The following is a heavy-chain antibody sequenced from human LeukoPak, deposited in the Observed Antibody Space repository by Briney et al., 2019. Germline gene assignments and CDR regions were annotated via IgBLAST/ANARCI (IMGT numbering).Heavy chain of an antibody. CDR1: GDSVSSNSAT. CDR3: ASFQRHDYDILTGYYYFDY. D-gene: IGHD3-9*01. J-gene: IGHJ4*02. V-gene: IGHV6-1*01. CDR2: TYYRSKWYN. Sequence: SQTLSLTCAISGDSVSSNSATWNWIRQSPSRGLEWPGRTYYRSKWYNDYAVSVKSRITINPDTSKNQFSLQLNSVTPEDTAVYYCASFQRHDYDILTGYYYFDYWGQGTLVTVSS.